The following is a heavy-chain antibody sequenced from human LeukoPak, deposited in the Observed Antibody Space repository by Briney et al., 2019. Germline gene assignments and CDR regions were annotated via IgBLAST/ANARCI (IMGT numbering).Heavy chain of an antibody. CDR2: IYSGGST. CDR3: ARERAVAGVDY. Sequence: GGSLRLSCAASGFTVSSNYMSWVRQAPGKGLEWVSVIYSGGSTYYADSVKGRLTISRDNSKNTLYLQMNSLRAEDTAVYYCARERAVAGVDYWGQGTLVTVSS. D-gene: IGHD6-19*01. CDR1: GFTVSSNY. J-gene: IGHJ4*02. V-gene: IGHV3-66*02.